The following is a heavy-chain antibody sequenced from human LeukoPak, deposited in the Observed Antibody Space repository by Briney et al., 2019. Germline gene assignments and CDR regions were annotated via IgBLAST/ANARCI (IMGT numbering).Heavy chain of an antibody. V-gene: IGHV3-53*01. Sequence: GGSLRLSCTVSGFTVSSNSMSWVRQAPGKGLEWVSFIYSGTIHYSDSVKGRFTISRDNAKNSLYLQMNSLRAEDTAVYYCARDAYCSTTSCKEYFDLWGRGTLATVSS. D-gene: IGHD2-2*01. J-gene: IGHJ2*01. CDR3: ARDAYCSTTSCKEYFDL. CDR2: IYSGTI. CDR1: GFTVSSNS.